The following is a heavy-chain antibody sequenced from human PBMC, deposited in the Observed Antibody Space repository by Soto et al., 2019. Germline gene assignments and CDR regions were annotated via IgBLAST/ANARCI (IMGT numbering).Heavy chain of an antibody. Sequence: SETLSLTCAVYGGSFSGYYWSWIRQPPGKGLEWIGEINHSGSTNYNPSLKSRVTISVDTSKNQFSLRLSSVAGAASYYYGMDVWGQGTTVTVSS. CDR1: GGSFSGYY. J-gene: IGHJ6*02. CDR2: INHSGST. V-gene: IGHV4-34*01. CDR3: DV. D-gene: IGHD6-13*01.